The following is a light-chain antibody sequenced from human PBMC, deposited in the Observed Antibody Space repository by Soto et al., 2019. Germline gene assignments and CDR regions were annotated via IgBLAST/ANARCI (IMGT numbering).Light chain of an antibody. CDR2: EVN. Sequence: QSALTQPPSASGSPGQSVTISCTGTSSDVGGYNYFSWYQQHPGKAPKLMIYEVNKRPSGVPDRFSGSKSGNTASLTVSGLQAEDEADYYCSSYAGSLYVFGTGTKLTVL. CDR1: SSDVGGYNY. CDR3: SSYAGSLYV. J-gene: IGLJ1*01. V-gene: IGLV2-8*01.